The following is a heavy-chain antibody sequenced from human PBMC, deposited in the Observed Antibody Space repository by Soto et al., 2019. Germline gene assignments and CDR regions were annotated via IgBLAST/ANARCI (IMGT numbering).Heavy chain of an antibody. CDR2: IIPIFGTA. Sequence: QVQLVQSGAEVKKPGSSVKVSCKASGGTFSSYAISWVRQAPGQGLEWMGGIIPIFGTANYAQKFQGRVTITADESTSTAYMELSSLRSEYTAVYYCVRDPSQYSSGWRGYFDYWGQGTLVTVSS. CDR3: VRDPSQYSSGWRGYFDY. V-gene: IGHV1-69*01. D-gene: IGHD6-19*01. J-gene: IGHJ4*02. CDR1: GGTFSSYA.